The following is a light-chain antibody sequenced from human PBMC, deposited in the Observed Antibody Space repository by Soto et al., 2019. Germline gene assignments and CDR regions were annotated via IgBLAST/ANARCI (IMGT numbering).Light chain of an antibody. CDR1: QTISSW. CDR3: QQYHSYPWT. Sequence: DIQMTQSPSTLSSSIGDRVTITCRASQTISSWLAWYQQKPGKAPKLLIYEAFNLESGVPSRFSGSGSGTEFTLTIFILQPDDFATYYCQQYHSYPWTFGQGTKVAIK. V-gene: IGKV1-5*03. J-gene: IGKJ1*01. CDR2: EAF.